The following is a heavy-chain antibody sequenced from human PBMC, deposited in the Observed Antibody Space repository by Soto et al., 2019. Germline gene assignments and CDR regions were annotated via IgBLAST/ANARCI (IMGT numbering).Heavy chain of an antibody. CDR3: ASVPIWCGSSSCYTEGFDS. CDR2: ISAGGSDT. Sequence: LRLSCVASGFVFSDYAMSWVRQAPGKGLEWVSAISAGGSDTYYADSVKGRFTVSRVNSESTLYLQMNTLRAEDTAIYYCASVPIWCGSSSCYTEGFDSWGQGTLVTVSS. D-gene: IGHD2-2*01. J-gene: IGHJ4*02. CDR1: GFVFSDYA. V-gene: IGHV3-23*01.